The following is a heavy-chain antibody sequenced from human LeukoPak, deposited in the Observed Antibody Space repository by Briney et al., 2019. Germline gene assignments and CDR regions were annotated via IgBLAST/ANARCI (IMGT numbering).Heavy chain of an antibody. J-gene: IGHJ4*02. CDR3: ARRRGYYDSSGYYFRLDFDY. D-gene: IGHD3-22*01. Sequence: SETLSLTCAVYIDSFTNYYWNWIRQTPGKGLEWIGEVNDSGGTNYNPSLKSRVTISVDTSKNQFSLKLSSVTAAGTAVYYCARRRGYYDSSGYYFRLDFDYWGQGTLVTVSS. V-gene: IGHV4-34*01. CDR1: IDSFTNYY. CDR2: VNDSGGT.